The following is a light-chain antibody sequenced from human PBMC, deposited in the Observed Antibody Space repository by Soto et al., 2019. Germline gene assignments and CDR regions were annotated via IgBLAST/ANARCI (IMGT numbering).Light chain of an antibody. Sequence: QSVLTQPPSASGTPGQRVTISCSGSSSNIGSNYVYWYQQLPGTASKLLIYRNNQRPSGVPDRFSGSKSGTSASLAISGLRSEDEADYYCAAWDDSLSVPYVFGTGTKLTVL. V-gene: IGLV1-47*01. CDR1: SSNIGSNY. CDR3: AAWDDSLSVPYV. J-gene: IGLJ1*01. CDR2: RNN.